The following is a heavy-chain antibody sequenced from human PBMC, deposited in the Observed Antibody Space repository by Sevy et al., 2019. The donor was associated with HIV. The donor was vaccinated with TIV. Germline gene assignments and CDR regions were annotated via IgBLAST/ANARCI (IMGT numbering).Heavy chain of an antibody. CDR1: GYRFADYW. Sequence: GESRKISCKASGYRFADYWIGWVRQMPGKGLEYMGIIYPGDSDTRYSPPFQGQVTISVDKSISTAYLQWSSLKASDSAIYYCARGARGTLPAYYYYTLNVWGQGTTVTASS. CDR3: ARGARGTLPAYYYYTLNV. CDR2: IYPGDSDT. V-gene: IGHV5-51*01. D-gene: IGHD1-1*01. J-gene: IGHJ6*02.